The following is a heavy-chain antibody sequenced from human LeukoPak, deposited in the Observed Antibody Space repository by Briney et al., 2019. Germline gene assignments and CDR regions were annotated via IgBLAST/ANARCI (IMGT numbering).Heavy chain of an antibody. J-gene: IGHJ4*02. CDR2: IYHSGST. D-gene: IGHD3-10*01. CDR1: GGSISSGGYS. V-gene: IGHV4-30-2*01. CDR3: ARARPRGVMGFDY. Sequence: SQTLSLTCAVSGGSISSGGYSWGWIRQPPGKGLEWIGYIYHSGSTYYNPSLKSRVTISVDRSKNQFSLKLSSVTAADTAVYYCARARPRGVMGFDYWGQGTLVTVSS.